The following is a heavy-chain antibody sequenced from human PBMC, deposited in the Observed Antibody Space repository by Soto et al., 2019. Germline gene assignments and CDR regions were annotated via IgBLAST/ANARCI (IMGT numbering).Heavy chain of an antibody. V-gene: IGHV3-11*05. CDR3: AKGTVGSTLQPYYFDF. Sequence: GGSLRLSCAASVFTCSDYYMTWIRQAPGKGLKWVSFISGSRNYTDYADSVKGRFTISRDNSRDTLCLQMNNLRAEDTAVYYCAKGTVGSTLQPYYFDFWGQGTLVTVSS. CDR2: ISGSRNYT. D-gene: IGHD6-13*01. CDR1: VFTCSDYY. J-gene: IGHJ4*02.